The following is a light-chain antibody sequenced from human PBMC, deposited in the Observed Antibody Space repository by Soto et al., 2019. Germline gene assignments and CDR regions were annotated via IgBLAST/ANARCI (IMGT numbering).Light chain of an antibody. CDR1: QSVKSS. V-gene: IGKV3-11*01. Sequence: EVVLTQSPAILSLSPGERATLSCRASQSVKSSLAGYQQKPGQPPRLLIYDASHRATGIPARFSGSGSGTDFTLTISGLEPEDVAVYFCQQRSNWPPVTFGGGTK. J-gene: IGKJ4*01. CDR3: QQRSNWPPVT. CDR2: DAS.